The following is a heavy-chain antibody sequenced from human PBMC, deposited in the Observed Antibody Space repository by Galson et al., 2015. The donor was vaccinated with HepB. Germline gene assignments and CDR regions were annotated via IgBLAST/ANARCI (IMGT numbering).Heavy chain of an antibody. Sequence: SLRLSCAASGFTFSSYSMNWVRQAPGKGLEWVSSISSSSNYIYYADSVKGRFTVSRDNAKNSLYLQMNSLRAEDTAVYYCARVTGSTTSDDYWGQGTLVTVSS. CDR1: GFTFSSYS. J-gene: IGHJ4*02. CDR3: ARVTGSTTSDDY. CDR2: ISSSSNYI. D-gene: IGHD2-2*01. V-gene: IGHV3-21*01.